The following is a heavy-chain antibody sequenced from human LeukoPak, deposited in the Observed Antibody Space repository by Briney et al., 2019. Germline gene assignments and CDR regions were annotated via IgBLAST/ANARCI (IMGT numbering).Heavy chain of an antibody. CDR3: ARGGYYDSSGYYYYFDY. Sequence: SETLSLTCAVYGGSFSGYYWSWIRQPPGRGLEWIGEINHSGSTNYNPSLKSRVTISVDTSKNQFSLKLSSVTAADTAVYYCARGGYYDSSGYYYYFDYWGQGTLVTVSS. CDR1: GGSFSGYY. D-gene: IGHD3-22*01. J-gene: IGHJ4*02. V-gene: IGHV4-34*01. CDR2: INHSGST.